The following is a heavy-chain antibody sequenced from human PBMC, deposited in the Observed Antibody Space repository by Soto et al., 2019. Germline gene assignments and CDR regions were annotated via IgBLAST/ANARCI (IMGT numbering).Heavy chain of an antibody. D-gene: IGHD2-2*01. CDR2: ISNGGTIT. V-gene: IGHV3-23*01. J-gene: IGHJ4*02. CDR1: GFPFSTYG. CDR3: AKGGGETSWSEGY. Sequence: EVQLLQSGGGLVQPGGSLRLSCSASGFPFSTYGMSWVRQAPGKGLEWVSSISNGGTITYYADSVKGRLTIARDNSKNTVYLQMDSLGADDAAVYYCAKGGGETSWSEGYWGQGTLVIVSS.